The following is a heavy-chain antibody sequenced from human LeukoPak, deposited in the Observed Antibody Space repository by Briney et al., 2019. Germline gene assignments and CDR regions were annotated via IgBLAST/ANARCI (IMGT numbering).Heavy chain of an antibody. Sequence: LXXXXWISGYNGNTNYAQKLQGRVTMTPDTSTSTAYMALRSLRSDDTAVYYCAISLQHYGSGSYLDFDYWGQGTLVTVSS. CDR2: ISGYNGNT. CDR3: AISLQHYGSGSYLDFDY. D-gene: IGHD3-10*01. J-gene: IGHJ4*02. V-gene: IGHV1-18*01.